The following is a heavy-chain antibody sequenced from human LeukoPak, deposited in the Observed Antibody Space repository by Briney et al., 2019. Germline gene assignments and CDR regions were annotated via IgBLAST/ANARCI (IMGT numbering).Heavy chain of an antibody. CDR3: AKDDYVHGSTSGTFDS. Sequence: GGSLRLSCAASGFTFSNYDMHWVRQAPGKGLEWVSTFTGSGGSTYYADSVKGRFTISRDNSRDTLYLQMNSLRGEDTAVYYCAKDDYVHGSTSGTFDSWGQGTLVSVSS. CDR1: GFTFSNYD. J-gene: IGHJ4*02. D-gene: IGHD1-1*01. CDR2: FTGSGGST. V-gene: IGHV3-23*01.